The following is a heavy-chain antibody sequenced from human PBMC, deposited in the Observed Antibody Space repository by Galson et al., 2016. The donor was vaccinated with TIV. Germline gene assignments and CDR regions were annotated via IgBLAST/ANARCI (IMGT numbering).Heavy chain of an antibody. J-gene: IGHJ3*02. CDR1: GYNFAMHA. D-gene: IGHD3-3*01. CDR3: ARDRNSVSAVVLEDDAFDI. CDR2: TRTYNGDT. Sequence: SVKVSCKASGYNFAMHAISWVRQAPGEGLEWMAWTRTYNGDTRHAEKVQGRVTTTTDTSTGTAYMELRSLRSDDTAVYYCARDRNSVSAVVLEDDAFDIWGQGILVTVSS. V-gene: IGHV1-18*04.